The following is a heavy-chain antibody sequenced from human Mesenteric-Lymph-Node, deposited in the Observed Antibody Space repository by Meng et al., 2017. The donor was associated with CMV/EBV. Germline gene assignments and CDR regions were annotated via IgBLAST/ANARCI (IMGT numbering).Heavy chain of an antibody. J-gene: IGHJ5*02. V-gene: IGHV4-59*01. Sequence: GSLRLSCTVSGGSISSYYWSWIRQPPGKGLEWIGYIYYSGSTNYNPSLKSRVTISVDTSKNQFSLKLSSVTAADTAVYYCAREVGSSRFDPWGQGTLVTVSS. CDR3: AREVGSSRFDP. CDR1: GGSISSYY. D-gene: IGHD6-13*01. CDR2: IYYSGST.